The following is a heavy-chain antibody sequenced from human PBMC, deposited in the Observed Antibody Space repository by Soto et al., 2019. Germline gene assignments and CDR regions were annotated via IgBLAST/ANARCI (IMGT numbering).Heavy chain of an antibody. D-gene: IGHD6-13*01. CDR3: ASTGYSSSWCTY. J-gene: IGHJ4*02. CDR2: IYYSGST. Sequence: LSLTCTVSGGSISSGDYYWSWIRQPPGKGLEWIGYIYYSGSTYYNPSLKSRVTISVDTSKNQFSLKLSSVTAADTAVYYCASTGYSSSWCTYWGKGPLVTFSS. V-gene: IGHV4-30-4*01. CDR1: GGSISSGDYY.